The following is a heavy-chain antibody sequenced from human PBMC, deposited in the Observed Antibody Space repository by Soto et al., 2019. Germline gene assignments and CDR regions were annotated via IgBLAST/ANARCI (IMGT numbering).Heavy chain of an antibody. J-gene: IGHJ6*02. CDR1: GGTFSSYA. Sequence: SVKVSCKASGGTFSSYAISWVRQAPGQGLEWMGGIIPIFGTANYAQKFQGRVTITADESTSTAYMELSSLRSEDTAVYYCARGAPRIAAAAYYYGMDVWGQGTTVTVS. V-gene: IGHV1-69*13. CDR2: IIPIFGTA. CDR3: ARGAPRIAAAAYYYGMDV. D-gene: IGHD6-13*01.